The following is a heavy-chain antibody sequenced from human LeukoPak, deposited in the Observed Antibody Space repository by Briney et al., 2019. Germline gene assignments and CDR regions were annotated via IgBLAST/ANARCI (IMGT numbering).Heavy chain of an antibody. J-gene: IGHJ4*02. V-gene: IGHV3-48*01. CDR3: ARDLVAAAGRGYY. Sequence: GGSLRLSCAASGFTFSSYSMNWVRQAPGKGPEWVSYISSSSSTIYYADSVKGRFTISRDNAKNSLYLQMNSLRAEDTAVYYCARDLVAAAGRGYYWGQGTLVTVSS. D-gene: IGHD6-13*01. CDR2: ISSSSSTI. CDR1: GFTFSSYS.